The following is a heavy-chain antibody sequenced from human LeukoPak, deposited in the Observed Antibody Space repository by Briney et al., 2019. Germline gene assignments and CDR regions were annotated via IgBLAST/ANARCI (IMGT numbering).Heavy chain of an antibody. CDR1: GYIFTNNW. J-gene: IGHJ4*02. D-gene: IGHD3-16*01. CDR3: ATLGTFDC. Sequence: GASLQISCKASGYIFTNNWIGWVRQLPGKGLEWMGIIYPSDSDTRYSPSFQGQVAISADKSISTAYLQWNSLKASDTAMYSCATLGTFDCWGQGTLVTVSS. CDR2: IYPSDSDT. V-gene: IGHV5-51*01.